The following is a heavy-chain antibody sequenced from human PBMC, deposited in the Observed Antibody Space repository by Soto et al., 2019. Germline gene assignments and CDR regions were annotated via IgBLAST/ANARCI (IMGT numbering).Heavy chain of an antibody. D-gene: IGHD3-16*01. Sequence: QITLKESGPTLVKPTQTLTLTCTFSGFSLTTRGVGVGWIRQPPGKALECLALIYWDDDKRYSPSLQSRLSITKDTSKNQVVLTMTNVDPVDTATYYCVHIPNYYQYDWFDPWGQGTLVSVSS. CDR2: IYWDDDK. CDR1: GFSLTTRGVG. CDR3: VHIPNYYQYDWFDP. J-gene: IGHJ5*02. V-gene: IGHV2-5*02.